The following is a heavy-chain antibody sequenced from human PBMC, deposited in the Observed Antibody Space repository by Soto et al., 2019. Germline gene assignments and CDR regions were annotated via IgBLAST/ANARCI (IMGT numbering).Heavy chain of an antibody. Sequence: PGGSLRLSCAASGFTFSSYAMSWVRQAPGRGLEWVSAISGSGGSTYYADSVKGRFTISRDNSKNTLYLQMNSLRAEDTAVYYCAKLDDFWSGHTTWGQGTLVTVSS. J-gene: IGHJ4*02. V-gene: IGHV3-23*01. CDR3: AKLDDFWSGHTT. CDR1: GFTFSSYA. D-gene: IGHD3-3*01. CDR2: ISGSGGST.